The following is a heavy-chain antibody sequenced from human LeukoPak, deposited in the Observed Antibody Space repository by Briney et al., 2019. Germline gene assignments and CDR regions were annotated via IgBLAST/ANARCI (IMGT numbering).Heavy chain of an antibody. V-gene: IGHV3-9*01. CDR2: ISWNSGSI. J-gene: IGHJ4*02. CDR3: ASASYYGSDY. CDR1: GFTFDDYA. D-gene: IGHD3-10*01. Sequence: GGSLRLSCAASGFTFDDYAMHWVRQAPGKGLEWVSGISWNSGSIGYADSVKGRFTISRDNSKNTLYLQMNSLRAEDTAVYYCASASYYGSDYWGRGTLVTVSS.